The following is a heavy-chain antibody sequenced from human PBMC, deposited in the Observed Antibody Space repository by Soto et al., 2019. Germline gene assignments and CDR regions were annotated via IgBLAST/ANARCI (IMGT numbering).Heavy chain of an antibody. CDR2: FDPEDGET. J-gene: IGHJ4*02. Sequence: ASVKVSCKVSGYTLTELSMHWVRQAPGKGLEWMGGFDPEDGETIYAQKFQGRVTMTEDTSTDTAYMELSSLRSEDTAVYYCATVLPKSGYCSGGSCSDFDYWGQGTLVTVSS. V-gene: IGHV1-24*01. CDR3: ATVLPKSGYCSGGSCSDFDY. CDR1: GYTLTELS. D-gene: IGHD2-15*01.